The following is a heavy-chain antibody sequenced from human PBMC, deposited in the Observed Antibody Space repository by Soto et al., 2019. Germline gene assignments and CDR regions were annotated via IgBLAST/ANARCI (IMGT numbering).Heavy chain of an antibody. V-gene: IGHV4-59*08. CDR2: IYSSGTT. D-gene: IGHD3-3*01. CDR3: ARQASYDFWDGRFYYNYYMDV. CDR1: SGSISGDY. Sequence: QVQLQESGPGLVKPSETLSLSCTVSSGSISGDYWSWIRQPPGKGLEWIGSIYSSGTTYYNPSLKSRVTMSVDTSKIQFSLNLSSVTAADTAVDYCARQASYDFWDGRFYYNYYMDVWGKGTPVTVSS. J-gene: IGHJ6*03.